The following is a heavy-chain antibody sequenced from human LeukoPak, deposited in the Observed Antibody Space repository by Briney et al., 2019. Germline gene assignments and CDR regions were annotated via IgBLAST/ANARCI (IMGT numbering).Heavy chain of an antibody. V-gene: IGHV1-2*02. D-gene: IGHD6-13*01. CDR3: ARGIAAAGTDWFDP. J-gene: IGHJ5*02. CDR2: INPNSGGT. CDR1: GYTFTGYY. Sequence: ASVKVSCKASGYTFTGYYMHWVRQAPGQGLEWMGWINPNSGGTNYAQKLQGRVTMTRDTSISTAYMELSRLRSDDTAVYYCARGIAAAGTDWFDPWGQGTLVTVSS.